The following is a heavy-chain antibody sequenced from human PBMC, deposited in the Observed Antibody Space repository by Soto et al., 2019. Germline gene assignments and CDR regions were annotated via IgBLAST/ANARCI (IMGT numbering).Heavy chain of an antibody. Sequence: EVQLVESGGGLVQPGGSLRLSCAASGFTFSSYWMSWVRQAPGKGLEWVANIKQDGSEKYYVDSVKGRFTISRDNAKNSLYLQMNSLRAEDTAVYYCARACRITIFSTGYPLNAFDIWGQGTMVTVSS. CDR2: IKQDGSEK. V-gene: IGHV3-7*01. J-gene: IGHJ3*02. CDR1: GFTFSSYW. CDR3: ARACRITIFSTGYPLNAFDI. D-gene: IGHD3-9*01.